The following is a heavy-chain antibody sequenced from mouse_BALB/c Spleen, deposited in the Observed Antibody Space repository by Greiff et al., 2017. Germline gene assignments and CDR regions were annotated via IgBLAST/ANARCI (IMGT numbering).Heavy chain of an antibody. V-gene: IGHV3-2*02. D-gene: IGHD2-1*01. CDR3: ARDYGNYFYAMDY. Sequence: DVKLQESGPGLVKPSQSLSLTCTVTGYSITSDYAWNWIRQFPGNKLEWMGYISYSGSTSYNPSLKSRISITRDTSKNQFFLQLNSVTTEDTATYYCARDYGNYFYAMDYWGQGTSVTVSS. CDR1: GYSITSDYA. CDR2: ISYSGST. J-gene: IGHJ4*01.